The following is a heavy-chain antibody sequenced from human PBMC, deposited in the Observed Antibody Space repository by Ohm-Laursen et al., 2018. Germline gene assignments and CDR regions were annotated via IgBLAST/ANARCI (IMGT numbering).Heavy chain of an antibody. CDR3: ARLSGQAALGY. D-gene: IGHD6-6*01. J-gene: IGHJ4*02. Sequence: GTLSLTCTVSGGSISPYYWSWFRLPPGKGLEWIGYIYYSGSTNYNPSLKSRVTFSLDTSGNQFSLQLTSATAADTAVYYCARLSGQAALGYWGQGTLVTVSS. CDR2: IYYSGST. V-gene: IGHV4-59*01. CDR1: GGSISPYY.